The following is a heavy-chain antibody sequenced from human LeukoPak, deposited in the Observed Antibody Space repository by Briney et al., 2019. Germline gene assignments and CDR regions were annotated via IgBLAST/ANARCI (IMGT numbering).Heavy chain of an antibody. V-gene: IGHV4-59*01. J-gene: IGHJ4*02. CDR2: IYYSGST. D-gene: IGHD4-11*01. CDR3: ARTPTRGGRTVHLDY. CDR1: GGSISSYY. Sequence: PSETLSLTCTVSGGSISSYYLSWIRQPAGKGLEWIGYIYYSGSTNYNPSLKSRVTISVDTSKNQFSLKLSSVTAADTAVYYCARTPTRGGRTVHLDYWGQGTLVTVSS.